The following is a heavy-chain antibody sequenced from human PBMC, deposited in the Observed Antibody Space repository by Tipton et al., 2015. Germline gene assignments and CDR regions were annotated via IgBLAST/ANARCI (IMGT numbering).Heavy chain of an antibody. CDR3: ARSRYTVTPDS. CDR2: FFHSGNT. J-gene: IGHJ4*02. V-gene: IGHV4-39*07. D-gene: IGHD4-17*01. CDR1: GGSVSTSNYY. Sequence: TLSLTCTVSGGSVSTSNYYWSWIRQPPGKGLEWFGSFFHSGNTFHNPSLRSRVIISVDTSKNQFSLTVTSVTAADTAVYYCARSRYTVTPDSWGQGTLVTVSS.